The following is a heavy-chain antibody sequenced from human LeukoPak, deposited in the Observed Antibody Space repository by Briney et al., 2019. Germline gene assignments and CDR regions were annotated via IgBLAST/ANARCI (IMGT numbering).Heavy chain of an antibody. D-gene: IGHD1-26*01. V-gene: IGHV3-30-3*01. CDR3: ARGEWSTSAYGMDV. CDR2: ISHDGGNK. J-gene: IGHJ6*02. Sequence: PGGSLRLSCAASGFTFSSYTMHWVRQAPDKGLEWVAVISHDGGNKYYADSVKGRFTISRDNAKNSLYLQMNSLRDEDTAVYYCARGEWSTSAYGMDVWGQGTTVTVSS. CDR1: GFTFSSYT.